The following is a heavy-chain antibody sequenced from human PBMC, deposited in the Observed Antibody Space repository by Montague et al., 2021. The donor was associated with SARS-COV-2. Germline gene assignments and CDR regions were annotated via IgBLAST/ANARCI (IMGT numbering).Heavy chain of an antibody. D-gene: IGHD1-26*01. CDR1: GSTFSSYA. V-gene: IGHV3-30-3*01. J-gene: IGHJ3*02. CDR3: ARPSSGSYYHAFDI. Sequence: SLRLSCAASGSTFSSYAMHWVRQAPGKGLEWVAVISYGGSNKYYADSVKGRFTISRDNSKNTLYLQMNSLRAEDTAVYYCARPSSGSYYHAFDIWGQGTMVTVSS. CDR2: ISYGGSNK.